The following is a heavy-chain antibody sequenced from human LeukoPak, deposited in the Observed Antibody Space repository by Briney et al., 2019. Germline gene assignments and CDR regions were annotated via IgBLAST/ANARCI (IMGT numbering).Heavy chain of an antibody. CDR3: ARGWGSAMIRGLAGDS. CDR2: INHSRST. Sequence: SETLFLTCAVYGGSFSGYYWSWIRQPPGKGLEWIGEINHSRSTNYNPSLKSRVTISADTSKSQFSLHVTSVTAADTAMYYCARGWGSAMIRGLAGDSWGQGTLVTVSS. J-gene: IGHJ5*02. CDR1: GGSFSGYY. D-gene: IGHD3-10*01. V-gene: IGHV4-34*01.